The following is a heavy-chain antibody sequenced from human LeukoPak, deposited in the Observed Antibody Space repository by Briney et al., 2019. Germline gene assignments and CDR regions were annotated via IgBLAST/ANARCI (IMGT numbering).Heavy chain of an antibody. V-gene: IGHV3-11*01. D-gene: IGHD3-3*01. CDR1: GFTFSDYY. CDR3: ARDAQRFLEWLLYGGNWFDP. J-gene: IGHJ5*02. Sequence: GGSLRLSCAASGFTFSDYYMSWIRQAPGKGLEWVSYISSSGSTIYYADSVKGRFTISRDNAKNSLYLQMNSLRAEDTAVYYCARDAQRFLEWLLYGGNWFDPWGQGTLVTVSS. CDR2: ISSSGSTI.